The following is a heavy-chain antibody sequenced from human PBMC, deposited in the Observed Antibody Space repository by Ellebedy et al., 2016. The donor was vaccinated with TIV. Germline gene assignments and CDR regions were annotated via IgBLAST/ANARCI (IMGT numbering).Heavy chain of an antibody. D-gene: IGHD1-26*01. CDR2: ISGSGAGT. CDR3: AKVGGQWELLQPLDF. J-gene: IGHJ4*02. Sequence: GESLKISCAASGFTFSSYAMSWVRQAPGKGLEWVSGISGSGAGTYVDSVKGRFTIYRDNSKNTLYLQMNSLRAEDTAVYYCAKVGGQWELLQPLDFWGQGTLVTVSS. V-gene: IGHV3-23*01. CDR1: GFTFSSYA.